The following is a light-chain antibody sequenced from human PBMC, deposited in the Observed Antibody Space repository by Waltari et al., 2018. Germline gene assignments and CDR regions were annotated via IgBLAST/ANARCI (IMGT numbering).Light chain of an antibody. V-gene: IGKV1-5*01. CDR2: EAY. CDR3: QQYLLFWT. CDR1: QTINGW. Sequence: DIQMTQSPSTLSASVGDRVTITCRASQTINGWLAWYQQKPGKAPELLNHEAYPLESGVPPRFSGSGSGTEFTLTISSVQPEDVATYCCQQYLLFWTFGQGTRVEIK. J-gene: IGKJ1*01.